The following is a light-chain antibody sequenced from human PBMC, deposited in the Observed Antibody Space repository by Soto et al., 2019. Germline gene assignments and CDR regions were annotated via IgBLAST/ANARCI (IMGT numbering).Light chain of an antibody. CDR2: AAS. CDR1: QSISVH. J-gene: IGKJ2*01. V-gene: IGKV1-39*01. Sequence: DIQMTQSPSSLSASVGDTVTITCRASQSISVHLNWYQQKPGKVPKLLIYAASNLQSGVPLTFSGSGSETDFALTISSLQPEDFATYYCQHSYIPPYTFGQGTKLQIK. CDR3: QHSYIPPYT.